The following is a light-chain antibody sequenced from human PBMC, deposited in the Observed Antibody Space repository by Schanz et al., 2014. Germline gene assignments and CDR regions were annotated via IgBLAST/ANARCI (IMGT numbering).Light chain of an antibody. CDR2: DVS. J-gene: IGLJ2*01. V-gene: IGLV2-14*03. Sequence: QSVLTQPASVSGSPGQSITISCTGTSSDVGGYNFVSWYQQHPGKAPKVIIYDVSNRPSGVSNRFSGSKSGNTASLVISGLRPEDDADYFCSSYTTSSTVVFGGGTKLTVL. CDR1: SSDVGGYNF. CDR3: SSYTTSSTVV.